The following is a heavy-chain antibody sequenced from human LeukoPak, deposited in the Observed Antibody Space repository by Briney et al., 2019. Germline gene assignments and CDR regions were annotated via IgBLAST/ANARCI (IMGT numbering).Heavy chain of an antibody. Sequence: ASVKVSCKASGYTFTSYDINWVRQATGQGLEWMGWMNPNSGNTGYAQKFQGRVTMTRNTSISTAYMELSSLRSEDTAVYYCARKYIRSSSAGAYYYYGMDVWGLGTTVTVSS. V-gene: IGHV1-8*01. CDR2: MNPNSGNT. CDR1: GYTFTSYD. J-gene: IGHJ6*02. D-gene: IGHD6-6*01. CDR3: ARKYIRSSSAGAYYYYGMDV.